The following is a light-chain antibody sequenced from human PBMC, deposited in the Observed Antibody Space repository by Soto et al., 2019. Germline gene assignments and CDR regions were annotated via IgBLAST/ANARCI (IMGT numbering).Light chain of an antibody. Sequence: QSVRTQPASGSGAPGQSITISCTGTSRAVGGYNYVSWYQQRPGKAPKLMIYDVSNRPSGVSNRFSGSKSGNTASLTISGLQAEDEADYYCRSYTSSSTYVFGPGTKVTVL. J-gene: IGLJ1*01. CDR1: SRAVGGYNY. V-gene: IGLV2-14*01. CDR3: RSYTSSSTYV. CDR2: DVS.